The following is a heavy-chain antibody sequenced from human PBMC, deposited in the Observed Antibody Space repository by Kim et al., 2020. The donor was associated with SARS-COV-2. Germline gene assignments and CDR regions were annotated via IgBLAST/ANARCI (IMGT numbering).Heavy chain of an antibody. Sequence: GGSLRLSCAASGFTFSSYGMHWVRQAPGKGLEWVAVISYDGSNKYYADSVTGRFTISGDNSQNTLYLQMNSLRAEDTAVYYCVKDRRTYYYDSSGYHYFDNWGQGTLVTVSS. D-gene: IGHD3-22*01. J-gene: IGHJ4*02. CDR1: GFTFSSYG. V-gene: IGHV3-30*18. CDR2: ISYDGSNK. CDR3: VKDRRTYYYDSSGYHYFDN.